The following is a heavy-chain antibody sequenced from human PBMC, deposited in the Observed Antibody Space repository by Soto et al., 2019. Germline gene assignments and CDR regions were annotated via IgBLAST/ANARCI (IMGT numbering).Heavy chain of an antibody. D-gene: IGHD6-13*01. CDR2: IYWDDDK. CDR1: GFSLSTTGVG. CDR3: AHIRGIKAVGKQDFDY. J-gene: IGHJ4*02. V-gene: IGHV2-5*02. Sequence: QITLKESGPTVVKPTQPLTLTCTFSGFSLSTTGVGVGWIRQPPGKALEWLALIYWDDDKRYSPSLKSRLTLSKDTSKNQVVLTMTNMDPVDTATYYCAHIRGIKAVGKQDFDYWGQGTLVTVSS.